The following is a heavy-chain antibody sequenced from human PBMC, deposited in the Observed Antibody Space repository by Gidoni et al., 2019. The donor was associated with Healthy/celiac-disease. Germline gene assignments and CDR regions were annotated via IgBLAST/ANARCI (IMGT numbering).Heavy chain of an antibody. D-gene: IGHD6-13*01. V-gene: IGHV3-13*01. Sequence: EVQLVESGGGLVQPGGSLRLSCAASVFTFSTYDRHWVRQATGKGLEWVSAIGTAGDTYYPGSVKGRFTISRENAKNSLYLQMNSLRAGDTAVYYCARGRGIAAAGTGWYFDLWGRGTLVTVSS. CDR2: IGTAGDT. CDR1: VFTFSTYD. CDR3: ARGRGIAAAGTGWYFDL. J-gene: IGHJ2*01.